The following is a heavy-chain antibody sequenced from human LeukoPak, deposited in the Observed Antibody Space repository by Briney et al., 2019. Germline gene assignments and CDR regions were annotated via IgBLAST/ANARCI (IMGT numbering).Heavy chain of an antibody. CDR3: AREPFRGSGPALDY. CDR2: IWNDENDK. CDR1: GFTFNTYG. D-gene: IGHD6-19*01. Sequence: PGGSLRLSCAASGFTFNTYGMHWVRRAPGKGLEWVAVIWNDENDKTHADSVKGRFTISRDNSKNTVSLQMNSLRVEDTAAYYCAREPFRGSGPALDYWGQGTLVTVSS. J-gene: IGHJ4*02. V-gene: IGHV3-33*01.